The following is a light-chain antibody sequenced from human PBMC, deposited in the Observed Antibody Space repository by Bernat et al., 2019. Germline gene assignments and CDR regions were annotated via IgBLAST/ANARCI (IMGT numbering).Light chain of an antibody. V-gene: IGKV3-11*01. Sequence: EIVWTQSPATLSLSRGERATLSCRASQSVSNALAWYQQKPGQAPRLLIYDASNRATGIPARFSGSGSGTDFTLTISSLEPEDFAVYYCQQRRNWPSITLGQETRLEIK. CDR2: DAS. CDR1: QSVSNA. J-gene: IGKJ5*01. CDR3: QQRRNWPSIT.